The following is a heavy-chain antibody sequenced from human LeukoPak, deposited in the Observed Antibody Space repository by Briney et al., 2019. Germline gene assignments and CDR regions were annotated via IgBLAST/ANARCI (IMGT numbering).Heavy chain of an antibody. D-gene: IGHD4-11*01. CDR2: INPGVSST. J-gene: IGHJ4*02. CDR3: ARSNQADDY. Sequence: GGSLRLSCAASGFTFSNYWLHSVRQVPGKGLVWVSRINPGVSSTTYADSVKGRFTISRDNAKNTLYLQMNTLRAEDTAVHYCARSNQADDYWGQGTLVTVSS. V-gene: IGHV3-74*01. CDR1: GFTFSNYW.